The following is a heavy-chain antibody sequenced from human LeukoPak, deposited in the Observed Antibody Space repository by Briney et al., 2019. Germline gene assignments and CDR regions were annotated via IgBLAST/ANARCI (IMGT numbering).Heavy chain of an antibody. Sequence: GGTLRLSCAASGFTFSSYGMSWVRQAPGKGLEWVSAITGSGGTTYYADSVKGRFTVSRDDSKNTLYLQMNSLRGDDTAVYYCAKDGTSYYYIYYWGQGTLVTVSS. CDR1: GFTFSSYG. D-gene: IGHD2/OR15-2a*01. CDR2: ITGSGGTT. V-gene: IGHV3-23*01. J-gene: IGHJ4*02. CDR3: AKDGTSYYYIYY.